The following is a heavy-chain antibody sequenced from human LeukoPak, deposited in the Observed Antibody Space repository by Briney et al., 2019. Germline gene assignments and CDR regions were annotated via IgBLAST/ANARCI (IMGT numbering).Heavy chain of an antibody. D-gene: IGHD5-12*01. CDR1: GGSISSYY. V-gene: IGHV4-59*12. J-gene: IGHJ3*02. Sequence: PSETLSLICTVSGGSISSYYWSWIRQPPGKGLEWIGYIYYSGSTNYNPSLKSRVTISVDTSKNQFSLKLSSVTAADTAAYYCARGLQYGGYSGAAFDIWGQGTMVTVSS. CDR2: IYYSGST. CDR3: ARGLQYGGYSGAAFDI.